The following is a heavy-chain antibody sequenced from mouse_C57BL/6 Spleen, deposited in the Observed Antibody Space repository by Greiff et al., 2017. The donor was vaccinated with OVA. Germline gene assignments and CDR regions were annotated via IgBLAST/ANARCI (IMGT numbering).Heavy chain of an antibody. CDR3: AKRDYYGSFDY. J-gene: IGHJ2*01. V-gene: IGHV5-17*01. D-gene: IGHD1-1*01. CDR1: GFTFSDYG. Sequence: EVHLVESGGGLVKPGGSLKLSCAASGFTFSDYGMHWVRQAPEKGLEWVAYISSGSSTIYYADTVKGRFTISRDNAKNTLFLQMTSLRSEDTAMYYCAKRDYYGSFDYWGQGTTLTVSS. CDR2: ISSGSSTI.